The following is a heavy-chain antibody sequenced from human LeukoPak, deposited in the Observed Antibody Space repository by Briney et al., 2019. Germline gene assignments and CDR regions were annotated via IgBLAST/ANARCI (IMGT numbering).Heavy chain of an antibody. CDR1: GFTFSSYA. CDR3: AKIPDYYDNSGNAY. J-gene: IGHJ4*02. D-gene: IGHD3-22*01. CDR2: IGSSGAYT. Sequence: PGGSLRLSCAASGFTFSSYAMSWVRQAPGKGLEWVSRIGSSGAYTSYADSVKGRFTISRDNSKSTLCLQMNSLRAEDTAVYYCAKIPDYYDNSGNAYWGQGTLVTVSS. V-gene: IGHV3-23*01.